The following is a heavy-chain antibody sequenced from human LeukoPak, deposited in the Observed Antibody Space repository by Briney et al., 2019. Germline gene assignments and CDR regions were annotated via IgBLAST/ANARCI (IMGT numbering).Heavy chain of an antibody. CDR3: ARVGWELPSYGMDV. D-gene: IGHD1-26*01. J-gene: IGHJ6*02. V-gene: IGHV4-59*01. CDR2: IYYSGST. Sequence: PSETLSLTCTVSGGSISSYYWSWIRQPPGKGLEWIGYIYYSGSTNYNPSLKSRVTISVDTSKNQFSLKLSSVTAADTAVYYCARVGWELPSYGMDVWGQGTTVTVSS. CDR1: GGSISSYY.